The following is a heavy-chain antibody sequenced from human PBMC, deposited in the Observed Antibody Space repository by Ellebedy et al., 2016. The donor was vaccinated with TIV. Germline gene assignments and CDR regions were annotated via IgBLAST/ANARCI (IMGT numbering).Heavy chain of an antibody. CDR3: ARAIIAPRPYYFDS. CDR2: MSGDLYRHDNP. V-gene: IGHV4-39*01. CDR1: GASITRTNYF. J-gene: IGHJ4*02. D-gene: IGHD6-6*01. Sequence: SETLSLTXTVSGASITRTNYFWAWIRQSPGKGLEWIGTMSGDLYRHDNPYKNPSLESRLYMSLDASMNQFSLRLNSVTAADTAVYYCARAIIAPRPYYFDSWGQGALVTVSS.